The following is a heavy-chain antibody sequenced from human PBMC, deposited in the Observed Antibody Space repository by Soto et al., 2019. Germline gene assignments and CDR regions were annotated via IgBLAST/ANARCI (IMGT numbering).Heavy chain of an antibody. CDR1: GGNIGSYY. Sequence: SETHSLTSTVSGGNIGSYYWSWIRQPPGKGLEWIGYIYYSGSTNYNPSLKSRVTISVDTSKNQFSLKLSSVTAADTAVYYCARVLFGRGNWFDPWGQGTLVTVSS. J-gene: IGHJ5*02. CDR3: ARVLFGRGNWFDP. D-gene: IGHD3-3*01. CDR2: IYYSGST. V-gene: IGHV4-59*01.